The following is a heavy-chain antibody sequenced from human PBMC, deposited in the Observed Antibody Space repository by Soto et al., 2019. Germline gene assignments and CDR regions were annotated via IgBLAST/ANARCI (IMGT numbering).Heavy chain of an antibody. J-gene: IGHJ6*02. Sequence: GGSLRLSCAASGFTVSSYYMNWVRLVPEKGLEWVSVIYSSGPTFYADSVRGRFTISRDNSKNTLYLQMSSLRVEDTAVYYCAKDRGYSSGNHQLGMDVWGQGTTVTVSS. V-gene: IGHV3-53*01. D-gene: IGHD3-10*01. CDR1: GFTVSSYY. CDR3: AKDRGYSSGNHQLGMDV. CDR2: IYSSGPT.